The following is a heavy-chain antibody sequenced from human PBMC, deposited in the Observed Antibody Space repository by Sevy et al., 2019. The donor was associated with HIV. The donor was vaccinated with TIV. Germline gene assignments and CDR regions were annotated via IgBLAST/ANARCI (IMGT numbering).Heavy chain of an antibody. CDR1: GFAFSGYW. Sequence: GGSLRLSCAASGFAFSGYWMHWVRQAPGKGLEWVANINEDGTTKYYVDSVKGRFTSSRNNAQKSLFLQMNDLRVDDTAIYYCARAIGAAAAYWGQGTLVTVSS. V-gene: IGHV3-7*03. CDR2: INEDGTTK. CDR3: ARAIGAAAAY. J-gene: IGHJ4*02. D-gene: IGHD2-2*01.